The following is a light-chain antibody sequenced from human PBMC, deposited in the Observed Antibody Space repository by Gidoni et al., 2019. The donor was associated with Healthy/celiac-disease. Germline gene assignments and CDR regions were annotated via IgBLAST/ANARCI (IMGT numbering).Light chain of an antibody. V-gene: IGKV3-15*01. J-gene: IGKJ2*01. CDR2: GAS. CDR1: QSVSSN. Sequence: EVVMTQSPATLSVSTGERATLSFRASQSVSSNLAWYQQKPGQAPRLLIYGASTRATGIPDRFSGSGSGTEFTLTISSLQSEDFAVYYCQQYNNWQYTFGQGTKLEIK. CDR3: QQYNNWQYT.